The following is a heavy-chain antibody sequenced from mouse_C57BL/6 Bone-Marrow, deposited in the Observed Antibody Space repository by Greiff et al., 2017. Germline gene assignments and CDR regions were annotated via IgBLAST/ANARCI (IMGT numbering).Heavy chain of an antibody. CDR1: GYTFTSYG. D-gene: IGHD2-1*01. Sequence: VQLQQSGAELARPGASVKLSCKASGYTFTSYGISWVKQRTGQGLEWIGEIYPRSGNTYYNEKFKGKATLTADKSSSTAYMELRSLTSEDSAVYFCARLYGKGAWLAYWGQGTLVTVSA. J-gene: IGHJ3*01. CDR3: ARLYGKGAWLAY. V-gene: IGHV1-81*01. CDR2: IYPRSGNT.